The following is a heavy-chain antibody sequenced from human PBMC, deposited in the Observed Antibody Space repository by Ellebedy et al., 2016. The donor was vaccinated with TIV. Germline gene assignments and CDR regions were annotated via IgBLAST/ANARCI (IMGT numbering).Heavy chain of an antibody. J-gene: IGHJ4*02. Sequence: ASVKVSCXTSGYIFSVYGVSWIRQAPGQGLEWLGWISGHNGDTEYAQKFQGRVTMTTATSTSTAYMDVRNLKSDDTAVYFCARDPGAHCGGNCLHFDYWGQGTLITVSS. CDR3: ARDPGAHCGGNCLHFDY. CDR2: ISGHNGDT. CDR1: GYIFSVYG. V-gene: IGHV1-18*04. D-gene: IGHD2-21*01.